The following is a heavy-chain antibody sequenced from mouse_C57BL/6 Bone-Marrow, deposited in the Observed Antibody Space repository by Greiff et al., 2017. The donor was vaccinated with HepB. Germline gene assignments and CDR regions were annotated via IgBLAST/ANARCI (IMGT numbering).Heavy chain of an antibody. CDR1: GFTFSDYY. V-gene: IGHV5-12*01. CDR3: ARPITTVVPSMDY. D-gene: IGHD1-1*01. Sequence: DVHLVESGGGLVQPGGSLKLSCAASGFTFSDYYMYWVRQTPEKRLEWVAYISNGGGSTYYPDTVKGRFTISRDNAKNTLYLQMSRLKSEDTAMYYCARPITTVVPSMDYWGQGTSVTVSS. CDR2: ISNGGGST. J-gene: IGHJ4*01.